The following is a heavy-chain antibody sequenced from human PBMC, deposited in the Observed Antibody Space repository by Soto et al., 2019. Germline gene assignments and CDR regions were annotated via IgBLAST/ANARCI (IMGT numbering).Heavy chain of an antibody. CDR1: GGSISSGGYY. D-gene: IGHD3-9*01. CDR3: ARLEGLATISYYFDF. V-gene: IGHV4-31*03. Sequence: SETLSLTCTVSGGSISSGGYYWSWIRQHPGKGLEWIGYIYYSGSTYYNPSLKSRVTISVDTSKNQFSLKLSSVTAADTAVYFCARLEGLATISYYFDFWGPGALVTVSS. J-gene: IGHJ4*02. CDR2: IYYSGST.